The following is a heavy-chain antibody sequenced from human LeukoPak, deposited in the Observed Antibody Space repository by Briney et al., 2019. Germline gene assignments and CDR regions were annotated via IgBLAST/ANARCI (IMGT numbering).Heavy chain of an antibody. CDR1: GFTFSSYA. CDR2: ISGSGGST. J-gene: IGHJ4*02. D-gene: IGHD3-22*01. CDR3: AKGVTYYYDSSGYYVDY. V-gene: IGHV3-23*01. Sequence: GSLRLSCAASGFTFSSYAMSWVRQAPGKGLEWVSAISGSGGSTYYADSVKGRFTISRDNSKNTLYLQMNSLRAEDTAVYYCAKGVTYYYDSSGYYVDYWGQGTLVTVSS.